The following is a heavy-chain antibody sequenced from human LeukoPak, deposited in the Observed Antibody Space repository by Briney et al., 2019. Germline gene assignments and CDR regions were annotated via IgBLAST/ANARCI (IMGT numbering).Heavy chain of an antibody. CDR1: GGSISSSSYY. V-gene: IGHV4-39*01. CDR3: ARQAYYCGSGSYTYFDY. Sequence: SETLSLTCTVSGGSISSSSYYWGWIRQPPGKGLEWFGSIYYSGTTYYTPSLRSRVTISVDTSKNQFSLKLSSVTATDTAVYYCARQAYYCGSGSYTYFDYWGQGTLVTVSS. CDR2: IYYSGTT. J-gene: IGHJ4*02. D-gene: IGHD3-10*01.